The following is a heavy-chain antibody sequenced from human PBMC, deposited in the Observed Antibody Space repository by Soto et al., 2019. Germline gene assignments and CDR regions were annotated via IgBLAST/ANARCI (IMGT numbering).Heavy chain of an antibody. J-gene: IGHJ4*02. CDR2: IYFRGNS. D-gene: IGHD1-7*01. CDR1: GDSITSSPYY. Sequence: QVQLQQSGPGLVKPSQTLSVTCTVSGDSITSSPYYWSWVRQLPGRGLEWIGYIYFRGNSYYNPSLKIRVTISLDRSKNQFSLELNSVTAADTALYFCARSGGTNSWYGVFDFWGQGTLVNVSS. CDR3: ARSGGTNSWYGVFDF. V-gene: IGHV4-30-4*01.